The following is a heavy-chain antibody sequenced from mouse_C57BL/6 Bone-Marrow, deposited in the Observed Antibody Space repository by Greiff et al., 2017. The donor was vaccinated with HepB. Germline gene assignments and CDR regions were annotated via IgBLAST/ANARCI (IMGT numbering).Heavy chain of an antibody. CDR1: GYTFTSYW. V-gene: IGHV1-69*01. J-gene: IGHJ1*03. D-gene: IGHD3-1*01. CDR3: ARSSYFGV. CDR2: IDPSDSYT. Sequence: QVQLQQPGAELVMPGASVKLSCKASGYTFTSYWMHWVKQRPGQGLEWIGEIDPSDSYTNYNQKFKGKSTLTVDKSSSTAYMQLSSLTSEDSAVYYCARSSYFGVWGTGTTVTVSS.